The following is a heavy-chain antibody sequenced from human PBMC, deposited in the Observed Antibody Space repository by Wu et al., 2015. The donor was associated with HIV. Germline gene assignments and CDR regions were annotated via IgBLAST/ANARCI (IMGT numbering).Heavy chain of an antibody. CDR3: ARGQGGYFDTRGYYYAGVSWFDP. V-gene: IGHV1-2*02. CDR1: GYYLTNNY. J-gene: IGHJ5*02. CDR2: FSPYTTKT. D-gene: IGHD3-22*01. Sequence: EQLVQSGAEVKKPGDSVKVSCKASGYYLTNNYLFWVRQAPGQGLEWMGWFSPYTTKTNYALKFLGRITMTRNTSISTAYMELKNLTSDDTAVYYCARGQGGYFDTRGYYYAGVSWFDPWGQGTLVTVSS.